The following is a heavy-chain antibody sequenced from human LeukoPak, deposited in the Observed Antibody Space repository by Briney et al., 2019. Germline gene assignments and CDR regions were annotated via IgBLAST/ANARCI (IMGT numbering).Heavy chain of an antibody. J-gene: IGHJ4*02. CDR3: ASGIVAAGGGR. CDR1: GGSISSYY. V-gene: IGHV4-59*01. D-gene: IGHD6-13*01. CDR2: IYYSGST. Sequence: SETLSLTCTVSGGSISSYYWSWIRQPPGEGLEWIGYIYYSGSTNYNPSLKSRVTISVDTSKNQFSLKLSSVTAADTAVYYCASGIVAAGGGRWGQGTLVTVSS.